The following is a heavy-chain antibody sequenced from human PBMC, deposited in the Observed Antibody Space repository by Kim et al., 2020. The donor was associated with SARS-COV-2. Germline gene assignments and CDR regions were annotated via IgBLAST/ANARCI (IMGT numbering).Heavy chain of an antibody. CDR1: GGSFSGYY. V-gene: IGHV4-34*01. J-gene: IGHJ5*02. Sequence: SETLSLTCAVYGGSFSGYYWSWIRQPPGKGLEWIGEINHSGSTNYNPSLKSRVTISVDTSKNQFSLKLSSVTAADTAVYYCARGRRDGYNRELLRTMQTKRNNWFDPWGQGTLVTVSS. CDR3: ARGRRDGYNRELLRTMQTKRNNWFDP. CDR2: INHSGST. D-gene: IGHD1-26*01.